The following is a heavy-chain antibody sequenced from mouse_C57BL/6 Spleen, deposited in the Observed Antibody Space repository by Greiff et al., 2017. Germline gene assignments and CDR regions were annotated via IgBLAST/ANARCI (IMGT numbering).Heavy chain of an antibody. V-gene: IGHV5-9-1*02. CDR2: ISSGGDYI. CDR1: GFTFSSYA. J-gene: IGHJ2*01. D-gene: IGHD1-1*01. Sequence: EVKLMESGEGLVKPGGSLKLSCAASGFTFSSYAMSWVRQTPEKRLEWVAYISSGGDYIYYADTVKGRFTISRDNARNTLYLQMSSLKSEDTAMYYCTRFSYYGSSFDYWGQGTTLTVSS. CDR3: TRFSYYGSSFDY.